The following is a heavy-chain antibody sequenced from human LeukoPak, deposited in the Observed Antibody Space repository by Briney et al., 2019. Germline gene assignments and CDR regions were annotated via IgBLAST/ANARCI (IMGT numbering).Heavy chain of an antibody. D-gene: IGHD2-15*01. CDR1: GFTFSSYW. V-gene: IGHV3-7*03. J-gene: IGHJ4*02. CDR3: ARVIEDGSGGSCYSACFDY. CDR2: IKQAGSEK. Sequence: GGSLRLSCAASGFTFSSYWMSWVRQAPGKGLEWAANIKQAGSEKYYVDSVKGRFTISRDNAKNSLYLQMNSLRAEDTAVYYCARVIEDGSGGSCYSACFDYWGQGTLVTVSS.